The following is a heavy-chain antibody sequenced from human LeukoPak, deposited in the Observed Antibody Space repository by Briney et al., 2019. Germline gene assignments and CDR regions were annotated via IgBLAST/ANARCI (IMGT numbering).Heavy chain of an antibody. Sequence: PGGSLRLSCAASGFTFSSYSMNWVRQAPGKGLEWVSSISSSSSYIYYADSVKGRFTISRDNAKNSLYLQMNSLRAEDTAVYYCAREEDHYYYMDVWGKGTTVTVSS. CDR2: ISSSSSYI. J-gene: IGHJ6*03. V-gene: IGHV3-21*01. CDR1: GFTFSSYS. CDR3: AREEDHYYYMDV.